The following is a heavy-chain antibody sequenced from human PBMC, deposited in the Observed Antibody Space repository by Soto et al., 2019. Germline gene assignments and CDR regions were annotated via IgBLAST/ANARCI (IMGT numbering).Heavy chain of an antibody. J-gene: IGHJ2*01. Sequence: SETLSLTCTVSGGSISSYYWSWIRQPPGKGLEWIGYIYYSGSTNYNPSLKSRVTISVDTSKNQFSLKLSSVTAADTAVYYCARGRFFFECFGVCRDLPFFPASSSYFLSFGDPVPHLQCLWC. CDR2: IYYSGST. CDR3: ARGRFFFECFGVCRDLPFFPASSSYFLSFGDPVPHLQCL. V-gene: IGHV4-59*01. CDR1: GGSISSYY. D-gene: IGHD3-3*01.